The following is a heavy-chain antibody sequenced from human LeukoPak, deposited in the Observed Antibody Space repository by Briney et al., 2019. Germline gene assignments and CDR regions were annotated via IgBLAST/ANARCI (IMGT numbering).Heavy chain of an antibody. CDR2: ISGSGGST. J-gene: IGHJ5*02. CDR1: GFTFSSYA. Sequence: PGGSLRLSCAASGFTFSSYAMSWVRQAPGKGLEWVSAISGSGGSTYYADSVKGRFTIPRDNSKNTLYLQMNSLRAEDTAVYYCAKAGYSSGWYWDWFDPWGQGTLVTVSS. CDR3: AKAGYSSGWYWDWFDP. V-gene: IGHV3-23*01. D-gene: IGHD6-19*01.